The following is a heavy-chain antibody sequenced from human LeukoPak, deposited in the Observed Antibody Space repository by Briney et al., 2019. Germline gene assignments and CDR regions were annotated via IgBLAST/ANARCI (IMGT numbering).Heavy chain of an antibody. CDR3: ASTALGYCSSTSCYFRPYIDY. J-gene: IGHJ4*02. CDR2: IYYSGST. Sequence: PSETLSLTCTVSGGFISSYYWSWIRQPPGKGLEWIGYIYYSGSTNYNPSLKSRVTISVDTSKNQFSLKLSSVTAADTAVYYCASTALGYCSSTSCYFRPYIDYWGQGTLVTVSS. V-gene: IGHV4-59*08. D-gene: IGHD2-2*01. CDR1: GGFISSYY.